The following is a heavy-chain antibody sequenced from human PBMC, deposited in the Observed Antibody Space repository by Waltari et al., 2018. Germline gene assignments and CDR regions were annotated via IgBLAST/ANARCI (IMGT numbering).Heavy chain of an antibody. J-gene: IGHJ4*02. D-gene: IGHD5-18*01. V-gene: IGHV4-34*01. CDR3: ARGLGYSYGPQFDY. CDR2: INHSGST. Sequence: QVQLQQWGAGLLKPSETLSLTCAVYGGSFSGYYWSWIRQPPGKGLEWIGEINHSGSTNYNPSLKSRVTISVDTSKNQFSLKLSSVTAADTAVYYCARGLGYSYGPQFDYWGQGTLVTVSS. CDR1: GGSFSGYY.